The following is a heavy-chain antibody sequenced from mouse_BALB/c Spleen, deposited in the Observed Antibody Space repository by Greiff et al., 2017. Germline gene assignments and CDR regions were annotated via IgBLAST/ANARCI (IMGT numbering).Heavy chain of an antibody. Sequence: EVQLQQSGAELVKPGASVKLSCTASGFNIKDTYMHWVKQRPEQGLEWIGRIDPANGNTKYDPKFQGKATITADTSSNTAYLQLSSLTSEDTAVYYCARQGANYLYAMDYWGQGTSVTVSS. CDR3: ARQGANYLYAMDY. D-gene: IGHD1-1*02. CDR1: GFNIKDTY. CDR2: IDPANGNT. J-gene: IGHJ4*01. V-gene: IGHV14-3*02.